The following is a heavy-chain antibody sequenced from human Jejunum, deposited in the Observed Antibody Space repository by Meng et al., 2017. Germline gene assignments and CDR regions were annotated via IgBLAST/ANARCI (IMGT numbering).Heavy chain of an antibody. CDR2: IDNSGST. CDR3: ARAAAGTGFGYFDL. J-gene: IGHJ2*01. V-gene: IGHV4-61*01. D-gene: IGHD6-19*01. Sequence: QVEVQYSGPVNLGSMDSCRLLCNVSGLYDTIRTYYCSWIPQPPGKGLDWIAYIDNSGSTKYNPYLKSRVIISVDTSKNQFYLQMSSLTAADTAVYYCARAAAGTGFGYFDLWGRGTLVTVSS. CDR1: GLYDTIRTYY.